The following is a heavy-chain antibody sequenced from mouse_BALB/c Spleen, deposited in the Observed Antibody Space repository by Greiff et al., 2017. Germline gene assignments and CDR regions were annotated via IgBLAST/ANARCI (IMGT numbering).Heavy chain of an antibody. CDR3: ARFYYDSSFAY. Sequence: VMLVESGPGLVAPSQSLSITCTVSGFSLTSYGVHWVRQPPGKGLEWLGVIWAGGSTNYNSALMSRLSISKDNSKSQVFLKMNSLQTDDTAMYYCARFYYDSSFAYWGQGTLVTVSA. CDR1: GFSLTSYG. CDR2: IWAGGST. D-gene: IGHD2-4*01. J-gene: IGHJ3*01. V-gene: IGHV2-9*02.